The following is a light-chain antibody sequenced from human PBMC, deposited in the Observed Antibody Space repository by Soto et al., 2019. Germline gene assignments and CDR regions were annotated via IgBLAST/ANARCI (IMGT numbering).Light chain of an antibody. Sequence: DIQLTQSPSSLSASVGDRVTITCRASQSISSTSNWYQQKPGKAPKLLIYAASSLQSGVPSRFSGSGSGTDFTLTISSLQPEDFATYYCQQSYSTSITFGPGTKVDIK. CDR3: QQSYSTSIT. CDR1: QSISST. J-gene: IGKJ3*01. V-gene: IGKV1-39*01. CDR2: AAS.